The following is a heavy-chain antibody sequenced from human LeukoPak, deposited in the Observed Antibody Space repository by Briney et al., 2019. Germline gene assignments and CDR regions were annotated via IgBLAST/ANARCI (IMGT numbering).Heavy chain of an antibody. CDR1: GGSISSGGYY. J-gene: IGHJ4*02. CDR3: ARYCSSTSCFPIAVAGSGFDY. D-gene: IGHD2-2*01. Sequence: PSQTLSLTCTVSGGSISSGGYYWSWIRQHPGEGLGWIGYIYYSGSTYYNPSLKSRVTISVDTSKNQFSLKLSSVTAADTAVYYCARYCSSTSCFPIAVAGSGFDYWGQGTLVTVSS. V-gene: IGHV4-31*03. CDR2: IYYSGST.